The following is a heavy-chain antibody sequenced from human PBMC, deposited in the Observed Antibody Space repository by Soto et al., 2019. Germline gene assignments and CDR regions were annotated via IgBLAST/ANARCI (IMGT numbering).Heavy chain of an antibody. V-gene: IGHV1-8*01. CDR3: ARERGVRGSSSFGY. J-gene: IGHJ4*02. Sequence: QVQLVQSGAEVKKHGASVKVSCKASGYTFTSYDINWVRQATGQGLEWMGWMNPNSGNTGYAQNFQGRVSMTRNTSIRTAYVELSSLRSEDTAVYYCARERGVRGSSSFGYWGQGTLVTVSS. D-gene: IGHD3-10*01. CDR2: MNPNSGNT. CDR1: GYTFTSYD.